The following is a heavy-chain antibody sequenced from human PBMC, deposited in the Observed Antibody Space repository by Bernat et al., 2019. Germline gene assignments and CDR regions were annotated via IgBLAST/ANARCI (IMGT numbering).Heavy chain of an antibody. CDR2: ISSSGSTI. CDR3: ARDFPFHSRGWNYPYYMDV. D-gene: IGHD6-19*01. CDR1: GFTFSDYY. V-gene: IGHV3-11*01. Sequence: QVQLVESGGGLVKPGGSLRLSCAASGFTFSDYYMSWIRQAPGKGLAWVSYISSSGSTINYADSVKGRFTISRDNTKNSLYLQMNTLRAEDTAVYYCARDFPFHSRGWNYPYYMDVWGEGTAVTVSS. J-gene: IGHJ6*03.